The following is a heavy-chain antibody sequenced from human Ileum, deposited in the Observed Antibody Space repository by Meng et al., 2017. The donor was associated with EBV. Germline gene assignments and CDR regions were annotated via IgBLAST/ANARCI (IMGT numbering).Heavy chain of an antibody. D-gene: IGHD3-3*01. CDR1: GYTFNDYG. CDR2: INVGNGNT. CDR3: ARERLVEWVFDS. J-gene: IGHJ4*02. Sequence: QVHLVKSGAEGKKPGASVKVSCKASGYTFNDYGIHWLRQAPGQGLEWMAWINVGNGNTRYSQKFQGRVTISKDTSASIAYLELSSLTYEDTAVFYCARERLVEWVFDSWGQGTLVTVSS. V-gene: IGHV1-3*01.